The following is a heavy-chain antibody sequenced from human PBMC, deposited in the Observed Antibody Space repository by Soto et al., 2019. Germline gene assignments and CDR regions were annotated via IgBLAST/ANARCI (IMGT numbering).Heavy chain of an antibody. CDR1: GGTFSSYA. D-gene: IGHD6-13*01. Sequence: QVQLVQSGAEVKKPWSSVKVSCKASGGTFSSYAISWVRQAPGQGLEWMGGIIPIFGTAKYAQKFQGRVTITAAKSTSTAYMELSSLRSEDTAVYYCARARAPLVRDAFDIWGQGTMVTVSS. J-gene: IGHJ3*02. CDR2: IIPIFGTA. V-gene: IGHV1-69*06. CDR3: ARARAPLVRDAFDI.